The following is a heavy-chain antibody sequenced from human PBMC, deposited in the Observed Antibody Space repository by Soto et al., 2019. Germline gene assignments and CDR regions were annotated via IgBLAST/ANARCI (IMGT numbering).Heavy chain of an antibody. CDR1: GFTFSSYA. V-gene: IGHV3-23*01. J-gene: IGHJ4*02. Sequence: PGGSLRLSCAASGFTFSSYAMRWVRQAPGRGLEWVTSISGSGVSTYYADSVKGRFTISRDNSKNTLYLQMNSLRADDTAVYYCARGCGWYHFDYWGQGTLVTFSS. CDR2: ISGSGVST. CDR3: ARGCGWYHFDY. D-gene: IGHD6-19*01.